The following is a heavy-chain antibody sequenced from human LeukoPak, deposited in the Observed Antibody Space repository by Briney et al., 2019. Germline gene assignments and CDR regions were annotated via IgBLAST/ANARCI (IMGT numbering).Heavy chain of an antibody. D-gene: IGHD3-22*01. J-gene: IGHJ4*02. CDR2: IIPIFGTA. CDR3: ARDSEDDSSGYYYGSFDY. Sequence: SVKVSCKASGGTFSSYAISWVRQAPGQGLEWMGGIIPIFGTANYAQKFQGRVTITADESTSTAYMELSSLRSEDTAVYYCARDSEDDSSGYYYGSFDYWGQGTLVTVSS. CDR1: GGTFSSYA. V-gene: IGHV1-69*01.